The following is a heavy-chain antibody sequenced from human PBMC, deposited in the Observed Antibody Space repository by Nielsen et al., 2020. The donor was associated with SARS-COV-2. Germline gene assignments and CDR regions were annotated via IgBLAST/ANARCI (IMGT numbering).Heavy chain of an antibody. CDR1: GGTFSSYA. CDR3: ARTSRDITIFGVVIRLGY. CDR2: ISAYNGNT. D-gene: IGHD3-3*01. V-gene: IGHV1-18*01. Sequence: ASVQVSCKASGGTFSSYAISWVRQAPGQGLEWMGWISAYNGNTNYAQKLQGRVTMTTDTSTSTAYMELRSLRSDDTAVYYCARTSRDITIFGVVIRLGYWGQGTLVTVSS. J-gene: IGHJ4*02.